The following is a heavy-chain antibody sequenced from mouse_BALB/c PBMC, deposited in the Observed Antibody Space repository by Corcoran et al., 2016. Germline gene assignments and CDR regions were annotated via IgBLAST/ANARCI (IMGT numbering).Heavy chain of an antibody. CDR3: ARDRDFDY. CDR1: DYSITSGYY. Sequence: DVQLQESGPGLVKPSQSLSLTCSVTDYSITSGYYWNWIRQFPGNKLEWMGYISYDGSNNYNPSLKNRISITRDTSKNQFFLKLNSVTTEDTATYYCARDRDFDYWGQGTTLTVSS. CDR2: ISYDGSN. V-gene: IGHV3-6*02. J-gene: IGHJ2*01.